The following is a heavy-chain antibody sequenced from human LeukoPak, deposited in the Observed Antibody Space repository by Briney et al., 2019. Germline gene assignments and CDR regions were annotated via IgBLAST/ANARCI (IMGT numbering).Heavy chain of an antibody. J-gene: IGHJ5*02. CDR1: GFSFRDYW. Sequence: PGGSLRLSCAASGFSFRDYWMSWVRQAPGKGLEWVADIEPDGSGKTYVDSVKGRFTISRDNAQQSLYLQMDTLTAEDTAVYYCVTSWVRQQRDLWGQGTLVTVSS. V-gene: IGHV3-7*01. CDR2: IEPDGSGK. CDR3: VTSWVRQQRDL. D-gene: IGHD3-10*01.